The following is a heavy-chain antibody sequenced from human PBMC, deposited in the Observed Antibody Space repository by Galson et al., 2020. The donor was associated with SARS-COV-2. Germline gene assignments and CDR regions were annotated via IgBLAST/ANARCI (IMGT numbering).Heavy chain of an antibody. CDR3: ARDVYGSGSYLYYYYYGMDV. CDR1: GFTFSSYW. D-gene: IGHD3-10*01. V-gene: IGHV3-74*01. J-gene: IGHJ6*02. Sequence: GESLKISCAASGFTFSSYWMHWVRQAPGKGLVWVSRINSDGSSTSYAASVKGRFTISRDNAKNTLYLQMNSLRAEDTAVYYCARDVYGSGSYLYYYYYGMDVWGQGTTVTVSS. CDR2: INSDGSST.